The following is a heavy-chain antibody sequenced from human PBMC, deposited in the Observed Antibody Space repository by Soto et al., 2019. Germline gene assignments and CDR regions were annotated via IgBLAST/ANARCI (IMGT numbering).Heavy chain of an antibody. D-gene: IGHD4-17*01. CDR2: FSGSGGTT. J-gene: IGHJ4*02. Sequence: GGSLRLSCAAPGFTFSGSPMTLVRPAPGKGLEWVSTFSGSGGTTYYADSVKGRFTISRDNSKNTLFLQMSTLRADDTAVYYCAKSSYYGDSRYFDSWGQGTPVTVSS. CDR3: AKSSYYGDSRYFDS. CDR1: GFTFSGSP. V-gene: IGHV3-23*01.